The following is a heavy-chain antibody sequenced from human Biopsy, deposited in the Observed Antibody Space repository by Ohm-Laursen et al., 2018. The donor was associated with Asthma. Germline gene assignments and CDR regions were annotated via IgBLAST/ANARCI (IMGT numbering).Heavy chain of an antibody. J-gene: IGHJ6*02. V-gene: IGHV3-30-3*01. CDR3: VRDLRSDNWNPWGMDV. CDR1: GFTFSDYD. CDR2: ISYDGTNK. Sequence: SLRLSCAASGFTFSDYDMHWVGQAPGKGLEWVAVISYDGTNKDYADPVKGRFTFSRDNSQNTLSLEMNSLRVEDTAVYYCVRDLRSDNWNPWGMDVWGQGTTVTVAS. D-gene: IGHD1-20*01.